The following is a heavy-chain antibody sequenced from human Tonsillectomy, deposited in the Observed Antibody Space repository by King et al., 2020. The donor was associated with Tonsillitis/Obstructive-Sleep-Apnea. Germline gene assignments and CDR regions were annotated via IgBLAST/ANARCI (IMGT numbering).Heavy chain of an antibody. D-gene: IGHD5-18*01. CDR2: ISGSGGST. Sequence: VQLVESGGGLVQPGGSLRLSCAASGFTFSSYAMSWVRQAPGKGLEWVSAISGSGGSTYYADSVKGRFTISRDSSKNTLYLQMNSLTAEDTAVYYCEKDPEYSYGPDYLGQGTLVTVSS. J-gene: IGHJ4*02. V-gene: IGHV3-23*04. CDR3: EKDPEYSYGPDY. CDR1: GFTFSSYA.